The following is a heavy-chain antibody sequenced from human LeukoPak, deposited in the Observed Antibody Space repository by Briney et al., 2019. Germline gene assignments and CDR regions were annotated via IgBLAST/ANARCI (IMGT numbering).Heavy chain of an antibody. V-gene: IGHV4-59*01. CDR1: GGSISGYY. CDR3: ASGYDSRNFDY. J-gene: IGHJ4*02. D-gene: IGHD3-22*01. CDR2: IYYTGST. Sequence: PSETLSLTCTVSGGSISGYYWSWIRQPPGKGLEWIGYIYYTGSTNYNPSLKSRVAISVDTSKNQFSLRLSSVTAADTAVYYCASGYDSRNFDYWGQGTLVTVSS.